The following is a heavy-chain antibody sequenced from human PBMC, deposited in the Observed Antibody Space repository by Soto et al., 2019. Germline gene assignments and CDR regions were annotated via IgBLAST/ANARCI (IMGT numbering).Heavy chain of an antibody. J-gene: IGHJ6*02. CDR2: IGGAGSNI. CDR1: GFTFSEYA. D-gene: IGHD2-15*01. CDR3: ARDRYWSGGSCYYYGMDV. Sequence: VGSLRLSCAASGFTFSEYAMTWVRQAPGKGLEWVSVIGGAGSNIYYADSVEGRFTVSRDDSKNTLYLRMDSLRVEDTAVYYCARDRYWSGGSCYYYGMDVWGQGTTVTVSS. V-gene: IGHV3-23*01.